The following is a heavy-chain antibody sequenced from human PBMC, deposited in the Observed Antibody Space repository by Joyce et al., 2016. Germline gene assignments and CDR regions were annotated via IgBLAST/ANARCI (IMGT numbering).Heavy chain of an antibody. V-gene: IGHV3-15*01. J-gene: IGHJ4*02. CDR1: GFTFSNAW. Sequence: EVQVVESGGDLVQPGESLRLSCAASGFTFSNAWMSWVRQAPGKGLEWIARIKSKAAGGTTDYAAPVKGRFTISRDDSNNMLYLQMKSLKTEDTAVYYCTADLPGGISDYFDYWGQGTLVTVSS. CDR2: IKSKAAGGTT. D-gene: IGHD4-23*01. CDR3: TADLPGGISDYFDY.